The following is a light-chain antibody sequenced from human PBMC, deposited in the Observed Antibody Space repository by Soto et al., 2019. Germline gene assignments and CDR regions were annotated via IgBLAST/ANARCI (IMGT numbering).Light chain of an antibody. CDR3: QQSNSWPQIT. V-gene: IGKV3-11*01. J-gene: IGKJ5*01. Sequence: EIVRPPSPVTRSLSPGESATLSGRASQSVRTYLAWYQVKPGQAHRLLIYDASSRASGVPDRFSGSGSGTDFTLTISRLEPEDFALYYCQQSNSWPQITCGQGTRLEIK. CDR1: QSVRTY. CDR2: DAS.